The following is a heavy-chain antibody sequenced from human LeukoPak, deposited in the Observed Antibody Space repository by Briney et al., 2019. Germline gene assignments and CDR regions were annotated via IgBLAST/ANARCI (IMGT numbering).Heavy chain of an antibody. CDR2: LYYSGSS. D-gene: IGHD6-13*01. CDR1: GGSITGYY. Sequence: SETLSLTCTVSGGSITGYYWNWIRQPPGKGLEWIGYLYYSGSSNYNPSLKSRVTISVDTSENQFSLKLSSVTAADTAMYYCARDIAAASDSWGQGTLVTVSS. V-gene: IGHV4-59*01. CDR3: ARDIAAASDS. J-gene: IGHJ4*02.